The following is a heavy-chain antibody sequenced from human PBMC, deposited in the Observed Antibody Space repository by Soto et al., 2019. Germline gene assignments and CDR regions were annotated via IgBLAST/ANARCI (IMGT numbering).Heavy chain of an antibody. D-gene: IGHD2-15*01. CDR3: AKDGGSVCSGGTCYFQAPDY. CDR2: IDGSGRNT. V-gene: IGHV3-23*01. J-gene: IGHJ4*02. CDR1: GFTFSSYA. Sequence: HPGGSLRLSCAASGFTFSSYAMSWVRQAPGKGLEWVSGIDGSGRNTYYADSVKGRFTISRDNSKNTLSVQMDSLRVEDTALYYCAKDGGSVCSGGTCYFQAPDYWGQGTLVTVSS.